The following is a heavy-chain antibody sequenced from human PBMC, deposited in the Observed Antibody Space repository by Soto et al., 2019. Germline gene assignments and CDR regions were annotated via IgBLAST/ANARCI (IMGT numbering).Heavy chain of an antibody. CDR1: GFTFSSYW. CDR3: ARNYDFWSGYYIIQHPDAFDI. D-gene: IGHD3-3*01. CDR2: INSDGSST. V-gene: IGHV3-74*01. J-gene: IGHJ3*02. Sequence: GGSLRLSCAASGFTFSSYWMHWVRQAPGKGLVWVSRINSDGSSTSYADSVKGRFTISRDNAKNTLYLQMNSLRAEDTAVYYCARNYDFWSGYYIIQHPDAFDIWGQGTMVTVSS.